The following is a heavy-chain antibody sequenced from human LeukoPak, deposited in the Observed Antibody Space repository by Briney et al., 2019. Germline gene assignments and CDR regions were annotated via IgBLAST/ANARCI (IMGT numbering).Heavy chain of an antibody. CDR1: GDSINSYY. CDR2: IYYSGST. D-gene: IGHD4-11*01. Sequence: PSETLSLTCSVSGDSINSYYWSWIRQPPGKGLEWIGYIYYSGSTNYNPSLKSRVTISVDTSKNQFSLKLNSVTAADTAVYYCARQGPLTTAVTTRTNPFDYWGQGTLVTVSS. V-gene: IGHV4-59*08. J-gene: IGHJ4*02. CDR3: ARQGPLTTAVTTRTNPFDY.